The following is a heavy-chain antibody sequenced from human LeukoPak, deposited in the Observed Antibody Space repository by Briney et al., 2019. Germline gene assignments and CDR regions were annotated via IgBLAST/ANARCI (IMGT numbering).Heavy chain of an antibody. V-gene: IGHV3-48*02. CDR3: ARDKKHIVVVTAILVLGAFDI. D-gene: IGHD2-21*02. J-gene: IGHJ3*02. CDR2: ISSSSSTI. CDR1: GFTFSSYS. Sequence: VGSLRLSCAASGFTFSSYSMNWVRQAPGKGLEWVSYISSSSSTIYYADSVKGRFTISRDNAKNSLYLQMNSLRDEDTAVYYCARDKKHIVVVTAILVLGAFDIWGQGTMVTVSS.